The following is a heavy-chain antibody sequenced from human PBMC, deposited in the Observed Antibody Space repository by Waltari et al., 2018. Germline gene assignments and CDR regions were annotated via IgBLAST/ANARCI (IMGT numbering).Heavy chain of an antibody. CDR3: VRPGSSVGWYYFDY. J-gene: IGHJ4*02. Sequence: QLQLQESGPGLVKPSETLSLTCTVSGASIRGRNYYWGWIRQPPGQGLEWIGSISYSGTTYCNPSLKSRVTMSVDTSKNQFSLNLSSVTAADTAVFYCVRPGSSVGWYYFDYWGQGTLVTVSS. D-gene: IGHD6-19*01. CDR2: ISYSGTT. CDR1: GASIRGRNYY. V-gene: IGHV4-39*01.